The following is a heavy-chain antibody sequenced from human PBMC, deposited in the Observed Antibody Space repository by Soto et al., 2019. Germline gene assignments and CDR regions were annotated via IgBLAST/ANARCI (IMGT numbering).Heavy chain of an antibody. D-gene: IGHD5-18*01. CDR2: IYYSGTT. Sequence: SETLSLTCTVSGGSISSYYCSWIRQSPRKGLEWIGSIYYSGTTSYNPSLKSRVTISVDTSKNQFSLKLSSVTAADTALYYCARHNYGRDDYYYGMDVWGQGTTVTVSS. V-gene: IGHV4-59*05. CDR1: GGSISSYY. J-gene: IGHJ6*02. CDR3: ARHNYGRDDYYYGMDV.